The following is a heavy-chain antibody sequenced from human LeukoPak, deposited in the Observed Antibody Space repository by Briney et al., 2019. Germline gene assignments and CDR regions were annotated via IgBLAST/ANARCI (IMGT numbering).Heavy chain of an antibody. D-gene: IGHD4-17*01. CDR2: ISTQSGNT. CDR1: GYTLTSYG. J-gene: IGHJ4*02. V-gene: IGHV1-18*01. CDR3: ARGAYGDK. Sequence: ASVKVSCKASGYTLTSYGINWMRQAPGQGLEWVGWISTQSGNTNYAQKVQGRLTLTTDRSTNTAYMELGSLRSDDPAVYYCARGAYGDKWGQGTMVTVSS.